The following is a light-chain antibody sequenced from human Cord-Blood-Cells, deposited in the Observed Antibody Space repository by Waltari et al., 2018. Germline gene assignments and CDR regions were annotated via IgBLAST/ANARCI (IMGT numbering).Light chain of an antibody. V-gene: IGKV1-33*01. CDR1: QDISNY. J-gene: IGKJ3*01. CDR2: DAS. Sequence: DIQMTQSPSSLSASVGDRVTITCQASQDISNYLNWYQQKPGKAPKPLIYDASNLETWVPSRFSGSGSGTDFTFTISSLQPEDIATYYCQQYDNLPFTFGPGTKVDIK. CDR3: QQYDNLPFT.